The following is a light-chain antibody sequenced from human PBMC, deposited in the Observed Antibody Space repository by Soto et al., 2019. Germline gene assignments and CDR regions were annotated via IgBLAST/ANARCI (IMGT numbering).Light chain of an antibody. V-gene: IGKV3-20*01. Sequence: EVVLTQSPGTLSLSPGERTTLSCRASQSVSSSYLAWYQQKPGQAPRLLIYAASSRATGIPDRFSGSGSGTDFTLTISRLDPEHFAVYYCQQYGSSRWTFGQGTKVEIK. CDR2: AAS. J-gene: IGKJ1*01. CDR3: QQYGSSRWT. CDR1: QSVSSSY.